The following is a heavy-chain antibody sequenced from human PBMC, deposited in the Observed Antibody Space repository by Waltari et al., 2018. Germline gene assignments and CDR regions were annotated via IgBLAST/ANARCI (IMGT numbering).Heavy chain of an antibody. V-gene: IGHV3-53*01. CDR3: AREWSNATTWFGGYFDL. Sequence: EEQLVESGGRLVQSGGSLRLSCAASGFTVRDNSMPWVRQAPGKGLEWVSVIYNDGSTFYAESVKGRFTISREISRNEVSLQMHSVRGDDAGIYYCAREWSNATTWFGGYFDLWGQGTQVIVSS. CDR1: GFTVRDNS. J-gene: IGHJ4*02. D-gene: IGHD3-16*01. CDR2: IYNDGST.